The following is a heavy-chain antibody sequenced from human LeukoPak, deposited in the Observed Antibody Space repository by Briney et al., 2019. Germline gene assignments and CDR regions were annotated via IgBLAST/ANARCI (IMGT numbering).Heavy chain of an antibody. D-gene: IGHD4-17*01. CDR1: GYTFTSYG. Sequence: GASVKVSCKASGYTFTSYGISWVRQAPGQGLEWMGWISAYNGNTNYAQKLQGRVTMTTDTSTSTAYMELRSLRSDDTAVYYCARTGPPPQNTVTSYYYYYMDVWGKGTTVTVSS. CDR2: ISAYNGNT. CDR3: ARTGPPPQNTVTSYYYYYMDV. J-gene: IGHJ6*03. V-gene: IGHV1-18*01.